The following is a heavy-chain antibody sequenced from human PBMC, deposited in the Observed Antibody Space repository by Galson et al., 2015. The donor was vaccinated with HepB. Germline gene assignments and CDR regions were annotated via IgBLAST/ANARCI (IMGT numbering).Heavy chain of an antibody. CDR3: AKDQDTYYYYGMDV. V-gene: IGHV3-30*18. CDR2: ISYDGRHK. Sequence: SLRLSCAASGFTFNTYGMHWVRQAPGKGLEWVAIISYDGRHKDHADSVKGRFTISRDNSKNTLYLQMNSLRAEDTAVYYCAKDQDTYYYYGMDVWGQGTTVTVSS. CDR1: GFTFNTYG. J-gene: IGHJ6*02.